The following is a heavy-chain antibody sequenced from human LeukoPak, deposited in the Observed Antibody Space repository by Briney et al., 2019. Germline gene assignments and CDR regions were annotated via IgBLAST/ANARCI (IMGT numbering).Heavy chain of an antibody. CDR2: ISSSGNSM. Sequence: AGSLKLSCAASGFTFSTYEMNWVRQAPGKGLEWLSYISSSGNSMYYADSVKGRFTVSRDNAKKSLYLQMNSLRAEDTAVYYCARVFTSGFDPWGQGTMVTVST. CDR1: GFTFSTYE. V-gene: IGHV3-48*03. J-gene: IGHJ5*02. D-gene: IGHD2/OR15-2a*01. CDR3: ARVFTSGFDP.